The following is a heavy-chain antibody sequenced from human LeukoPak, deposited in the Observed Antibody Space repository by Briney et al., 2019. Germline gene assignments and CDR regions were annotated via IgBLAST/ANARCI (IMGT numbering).Heavy chain of an antibody. CDR2: INSDGSST. CDR1: GFTFSSYW. Sequence: GGSLRLSCAASGFTFSSYWMHWVRQAPGKGLVWVSRINSDGSSTSYADSVRGRFTISRDNAKNTLYLQMNSLRGEDTAVYYCVRGGDGSSYGYTYGGQGPLVTVSS. V-gene: IGHV3-74*01. J-gene: IGHJ4*02. CDR3: VRGGDGSSYGYTY. D-gene: IGHD5-18*01.